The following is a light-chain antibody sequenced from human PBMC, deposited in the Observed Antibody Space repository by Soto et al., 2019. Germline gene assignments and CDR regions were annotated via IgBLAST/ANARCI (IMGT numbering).Light chain of an antibody. V-gene: IGKV1-5*03. CDR1: QSISSW. Sequence: DIQMTQSPSTLSASVGDRVTITCRASQSISSWLAWYQQKPGKAPKLLIYKASSLKSGVPSGFSGSGSGTEFTLTTSSLQPDDFATYYCQQYNSYSWTFGQGTKVDIK. J-gene: IGKJ1*01. CDR2: KAS. CDR3: QQYNSYSWT.